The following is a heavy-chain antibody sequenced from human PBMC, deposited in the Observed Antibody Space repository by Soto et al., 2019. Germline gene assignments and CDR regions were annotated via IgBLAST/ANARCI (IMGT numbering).Heavy chain of an antibody. D-gene: IGHD2-21*02. J-gene: IGHJ5*02. CDR1: GYTFTSYG. CDR2: ISAYNGNT. V-gene: IGHV1-18*01. CDR3: ARGELAYCGGDCYTVNNWFDP. Sequence: ASVKVSCKASGYTFTSYGISWVRQAPGQGLEWMGWISAYNGNTNYAQKLQGRVTMTTDTSTSTAYMELRSLRSDDTAVYYCARGELAYCGGDCYTVNNWFDPWGQGTLVTAPQ.